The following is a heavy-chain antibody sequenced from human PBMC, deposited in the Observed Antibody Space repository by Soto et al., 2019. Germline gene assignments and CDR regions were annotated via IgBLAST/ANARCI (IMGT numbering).Heavy chain of an antibody. V-gene: IGHV3-74*01. D-gene: IGHD3-22*01. J-gene: IGHJ6*02. Sequence: EVHLVESGGGLVQSGGSLRLSCAGTGFTFSTYWMHWVRQAPGKGLEWVSRIKTDGTITGYADSVKGRFTISRDNAKNTLYLQMNSLRAEDTAVYYCARGGVIVVGLDVWGQGTTVTVSS. CDR1: GFTFSTYW. CDR3: ARGGVIVVGLDV. CDR2: IKTDGTIT.